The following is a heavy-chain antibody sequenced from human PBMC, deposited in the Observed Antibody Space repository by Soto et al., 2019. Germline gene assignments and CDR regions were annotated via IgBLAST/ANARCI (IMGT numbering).Heavy chain of an antibody. CDR1: GYTFTSYA. Sequence: QVQLVQSGAEVKKPGASVKVSCKASGYTFTSYAISWVRQAPGQGLEWMGWISAYNGNTNYAQKLQGRVTMTTDTSTSTAYLEPRSLRADDTAVYYCARGWFGEFVDYFDFWGQGTLVTVSS. D-gene: IGHD3-10*01. CDR2: ISAYNGNT. CDR3: ARGWFGEFVDYFDF. V-gene: IGHV1-18*01. J-gene: IGHJ4*02.